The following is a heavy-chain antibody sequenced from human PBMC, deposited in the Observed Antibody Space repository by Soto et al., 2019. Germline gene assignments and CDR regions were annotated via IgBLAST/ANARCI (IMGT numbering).Heavy chain of an antibody. CDR3: ARPGITGPTGSDKGAFDI. Sequence: SETLSLTCAVYGGSFSGYYWSWIRQPPGKGLEWIGEINHSGSTNYNPSLKSRVTISVDTSKNQFSLKLSSVTAADTAVYYCARPGITGPTGSDKGAFDIWGQGTMVTVSS. V-gene: IGHV4-34*01. D-gene: IGHD1-7*01. CDR1: GGSFSGYY. J-gene: IGHJ3*02. CDR2: INHSGST.